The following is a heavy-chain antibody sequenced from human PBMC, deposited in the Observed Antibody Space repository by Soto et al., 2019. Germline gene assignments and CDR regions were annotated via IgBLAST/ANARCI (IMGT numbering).Heavy chain of an antibody. V-gene: IGHV3-30*18. Sequence: QVQLVESGGGVVQPGRSLRLSCAASGFTFSSYGMHWVRQAPGKGLEWVAGISYDGSNKYYADSVKGRFTISRDTSKNTLYLQVNSLRAEYTAVYYCAKAVSGYYSRLLSAEYFQHWGQGTLVTVSS. CDR3: AKAVSGYYSRLLSAEYFQH. CDR1: GFTFSSYG. J-gene: IGHJ1*01. CDR2: ISYDGSNK. D-gene: IGHD3-22*01.